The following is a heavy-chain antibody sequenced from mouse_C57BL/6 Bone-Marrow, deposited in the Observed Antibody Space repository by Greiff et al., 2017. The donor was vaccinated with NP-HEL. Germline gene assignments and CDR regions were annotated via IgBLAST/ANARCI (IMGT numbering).Heavy chain of an antibody. CDR2: IYPGSGNT. CDR1: GYTFTDYY. Sequence: QVQLKQSGAELVRPGASVKLSCKASGYTFTDYYINWVKQRPGQGLEWIARIYPGSGNTYYTEKFKGKATLTAEKSSSTAYMQLSSLTSEDSAVYFCARRVGRGYFDYWGQGTTLTVSS. CDR3: ARRVGRGYFDY. V-gene: IGHV1-76*01. J-gene: IGHJ2*01. D-gene: IGHD4-1*01.